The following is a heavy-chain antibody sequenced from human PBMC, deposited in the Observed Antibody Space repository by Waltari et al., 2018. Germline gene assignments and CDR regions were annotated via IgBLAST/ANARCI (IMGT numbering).Heavy chain of an antibody. CDR2: IIPILGIA. V-gene: IGHV1-69*08. CDR1: GGTFSSYT. D-gene: IGHD6-19*01. CDR3: AREDSSGWANFDY. Sequence: QVQLVQSGAEVKKPGSSVKVSCKASGGTFSSYTISWLRQAPGQGLEWMGRIIPILGIANYAQKFQGRVTITADKSTSTAYMELSSLRSEDTAVYYCAREDSSGWANFDYWGQGTLVTVSS. J-gene: IGHJ4*02.